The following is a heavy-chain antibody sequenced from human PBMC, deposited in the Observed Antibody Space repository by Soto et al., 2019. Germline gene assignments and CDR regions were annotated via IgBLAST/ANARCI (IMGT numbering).Heavy chain of an antibody. CDR2: ISDSVHGA. V-gene: IGHV3-23*01. CDR1: GFTFSDHA. J-gene: IGHJ4*02. Sequence: GGSLRLSCEASGFTFSDHAMSWVRRAPGKGLEWVAAISDSVHGAVYADSVKGRFTISRDNSKNTLYLQMNSLRGEDTGVYYCARDPGRAWSARIFDFWGQGTVVTVSS. CDR3: ARDPGRAWSARIFDF. D-gene: IGHD6-19*01.